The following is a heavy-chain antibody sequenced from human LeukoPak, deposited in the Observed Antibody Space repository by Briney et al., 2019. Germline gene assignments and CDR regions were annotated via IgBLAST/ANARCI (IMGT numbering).Heavy chain of an antibody. D-gene: IGHD1-26*01. CDR3: ARSNGAFDY. CDR1: GFTFSSYA. Sequence: GGSLRLSCAASGFTFSSYAMSWVRQAPGKGLEWVSAISGSGGSTYYADSVKGRFTSSRDNSKNTLYLQMNSLRPEDTAVYYCARSNGAFDYWGQGTLVTVSS. V-gene: IGHV3-23*01. CDR2: ISGSGGST. J-gene: IGHJ4*02.